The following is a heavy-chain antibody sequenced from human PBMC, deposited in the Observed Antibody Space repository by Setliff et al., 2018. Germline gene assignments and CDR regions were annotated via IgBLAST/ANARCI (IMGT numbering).Heavy chain of an antibody. V-gene: IGHV4-39*07. Sequence: LSLTCTVSGGSISSSSYYWGWIRQPPGKGLEWIGSIYHSGSTYYNPSLKSRVTISVDTSKNQFSLKLSSVTAADTAVYYCARVPGGRFDYWGQGTLVTVSS. J-gene: IGHJ4*02. CDR2: IYHSGST. D-gene: IGHD1-26*01. CDR3: ARVPGGRFDY. CDR1: GGSISSSSYY.